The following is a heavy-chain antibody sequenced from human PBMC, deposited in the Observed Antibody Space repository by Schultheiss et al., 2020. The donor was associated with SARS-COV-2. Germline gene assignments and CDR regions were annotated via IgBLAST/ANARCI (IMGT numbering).Heavy chain of an antibody. J-gene: IGHJ6*03. CDR3: AKCLGATGTIYSYYYYYMDV. Sequence: GGSLRLSCAASGFTFSSYAMSWVRQAPGKGLEWVSAISGSGGSTYYADSVKGRFTISRDNSKNTLYLQMNSLRAEDTAVYYCAKCLGATGTIYSYYYYYMDVWGKGTTVTVSS. D-gene: IGHD1-1*01. V-gene: IGHV3-23*01. CDR1: GFTFSSYA. CDR2: ISGSGGST.